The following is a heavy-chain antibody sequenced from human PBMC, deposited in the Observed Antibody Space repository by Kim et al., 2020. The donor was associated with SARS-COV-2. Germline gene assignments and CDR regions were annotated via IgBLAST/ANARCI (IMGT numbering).Heavy chain of an antibody. CDR1: GFTFGDYA. V-gene: IGHV3-49*03. CDR2: IRSKAYGGTT. Sequence: GGSLRLSCTASGFTFGDYAMSWFRQAPGKGLEWVGFIRSKAYGGTTEYAASVKGRFTISRDDSKSIAYLQMNSLKTEDTAVYYCTRGPVPAAMYFDYWGQGTLVTVSS. D-gene: IGHD2-2*01. J-gene: IGHJ4*02. CDR3: TRGPVPAAMYFDY.